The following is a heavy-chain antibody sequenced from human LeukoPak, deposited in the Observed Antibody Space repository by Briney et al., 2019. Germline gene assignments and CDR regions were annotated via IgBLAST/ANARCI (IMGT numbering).Heavy chain of an antibody. Sequence: ASVKVSCKASGYTFTGYYMHWVRQAPGQGLEWMGWINPNSGGTNYAQKFQGRVTMTRDTFISTAYMELSRLRSDDTAVYYCARGILGVEIIVVVVAAWSNYGMDVWGQGTTATVSS. V-gene: IGHV1-2*02. CDR1: GYTFTGYY. CDR2: INPNSGGT. CDR3: ARGILGVEIIVVVVAAWSNYGMDV. J-gene: IGHJ6*02. D-gene: IGHD2-15*01.